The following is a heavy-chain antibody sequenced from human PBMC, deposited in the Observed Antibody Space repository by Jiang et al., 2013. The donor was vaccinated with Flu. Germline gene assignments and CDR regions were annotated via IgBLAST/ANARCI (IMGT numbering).Heavy chain of an antibody. J-gene: IGHJ6*02. CDR2: VYYTGTT. D-gene: IGHD4-17*01. V-gene: IGHV4-39*01. CDR1: GGSISTSSYV. CDR3: VRPSSYDNYGMDV. Sequence: TLSLICTVSGGSISTSSYVLGAGSAQPPGKGLQWIGSVYYTGTTYYNPSHKSRATVAADHSKNQFSLKLTSVTAADTAVYYCVRPSSYDNYGMDVWGQGTTVIVSS.